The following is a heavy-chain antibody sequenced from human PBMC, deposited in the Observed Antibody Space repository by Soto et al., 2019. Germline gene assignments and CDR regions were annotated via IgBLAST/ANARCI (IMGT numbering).Heavy chain of an antibody. CDR2: FDPEDGET. V-gene: IGHV1-24*01. CDR1: GYTLTALS. J-gene: IGHJ6*02. D-gene: IGHD2-15*01. CDR3: AAGYYFSGGAFYQHGMGV. Sequence: QVQLVQSGAEVKKTGASVKVSCKVSGYTLTALSMHWVRQAPGKGLEWMGGFDPEDGETIYAQKFQGRDTMTEDTSRDTAYMEWSSLSSLDSAVYSCAAGYYFSGGAFYQHGMGVWGQGTTVTGSS.